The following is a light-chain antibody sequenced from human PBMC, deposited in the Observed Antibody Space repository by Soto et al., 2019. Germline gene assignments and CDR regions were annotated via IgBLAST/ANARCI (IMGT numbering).Light chain of an antibody. V-gene: IGLV2-8*01. Sequence: QSALTQPASVSGSPGQSITISCTGTSSDVGGYNYVSWYQQHPGKAPKLMIYEVSNRPSGVPDRFSGSKSGNTASLTVSGLQAEDEADYYCSSYAVNNKVVFGGGTKLTVL. CDR2: EVS. CDR3: SSYAVNNKVV. J-gene: IGLJ2*01. CDR1: SSDVGGYNY.